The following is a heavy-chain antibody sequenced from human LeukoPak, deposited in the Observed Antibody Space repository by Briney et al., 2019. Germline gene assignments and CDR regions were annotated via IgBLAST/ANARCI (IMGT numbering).Heavy chain of an antibody. CDR1: GYTFTGYH. J-gene: IGHJ4*02. Sequence: SVKVSCKASGYTFTGYHMHWVRQAPGQGLEWMGRINPNSGDTNYAQKFQGRVTMTRDTSISTAYMELSRLRSDDTAVYYCARDYCSSSSCLFDYWGQGTLVTVSS. V-gene: IGHV1-2*06. CDR3: ARDYCSSSSCLFDY. D-gene: IGHD2-2*01. CDR2: INPNSGDT.